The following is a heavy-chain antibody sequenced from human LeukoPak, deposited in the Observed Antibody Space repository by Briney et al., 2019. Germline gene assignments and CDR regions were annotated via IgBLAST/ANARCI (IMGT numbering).Heavy chain of an antibody. CDR1: GVSISSYY. J-gene: IGHJ5*02. CDR3: ASHHSYYDFWSGYSQNWFDP. CDR2: IYYSGST. D-gene: IGHD3-3*01. Sequence: SETLSLTCTVSGVSISSYYWSWIRQPPGKGLEWIGYIYYSGSTNYNPSLKCRVTISVDTSKNQFSLKLSSVTAADTAVYYCASHHSYYDFWSGYSQNWFDPWGQGTLVTVSS. V-gene: IGHV4-59*01.